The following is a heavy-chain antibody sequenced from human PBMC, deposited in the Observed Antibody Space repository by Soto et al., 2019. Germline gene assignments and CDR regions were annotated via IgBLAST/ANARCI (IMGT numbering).Heavy chain of an antibody. CDR1: GGSFSGYY. J-gene: IGHJ5*02. CDR2: INHSGST. Sequence: SETVSLTCAVYGGSFSGYYWSWIRQPPGKGLEWIGEINHSGSTNYNPSLKSRVTISVDTSKNQFSLKLSSVTAADTAVYYCARAFYGGATRWSWFDPWGQGTLVTAPQ. D-gene: IGHD1-26*01. CDR3: ARAFYGGATRWSWFDP. V-gene: IGHV4-34*01.